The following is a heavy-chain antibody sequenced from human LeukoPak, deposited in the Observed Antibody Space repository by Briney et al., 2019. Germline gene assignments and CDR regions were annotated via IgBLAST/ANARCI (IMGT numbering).Heavy chain of an antibody. V-gene: IGHV4-39*07. CDR3: AREVAGTLNWFDP. CDR1: GGSISSSSYY. Sequence: SETLSLTRTVSGGSISSSSYYWGWIRQPPGKGLEWIGSIYYSGSTYYNPSLKSRVTISVDTSKNQFSLKLSSVTAEDTAVYYCAREVAGTLNWFDPWGQGTLVTVSS. J-gene: IGHJ5*02. D-gene: IGHD6-19*01. CDR2: IYYSGST.